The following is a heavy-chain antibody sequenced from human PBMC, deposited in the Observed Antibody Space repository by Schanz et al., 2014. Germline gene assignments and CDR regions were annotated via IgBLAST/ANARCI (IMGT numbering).Heavy chain of an antibody. V-gene: IGHV4-31*03. CDR3: ARGRQQLGSFDY. J-gene: IGHJ4*02. Sequence: QVQLQESGPGLVKPSQTLSLTCTVSGGSISSGGYYWSWIRQHPGKGLEWIGYIYDGGSTYYNPSLKSRVTISVETSKNQFSLNLSSVTAADTAVYYCARGRQQLGSFDYWGPGTLVSVSS. D-gene: IGHD6-13*01. CDR1: GGSISSGGYY. CDR2: IYDGGST.